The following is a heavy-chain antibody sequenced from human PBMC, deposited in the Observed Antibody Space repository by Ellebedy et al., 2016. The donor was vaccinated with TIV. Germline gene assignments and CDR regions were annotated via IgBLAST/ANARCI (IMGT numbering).Heavy chain of an antibody. CDR1: GYTFTGYY. CDR2: INPQSGGT. J-gene: IGHJ4*02. V-gene: IGHV1-2*02. CDR3: ARDRGRARATPDK. D-gene: IGHD3-10*01. Sequence: AASVKVSCKASGYTFTGYYMHWVRQAPGQGLEWMGWINPQSGGTNHAQKFQGRVTMTRDTSISTAYMELSRLRSDDTAVYYCARDRGRARATPDKWGQGTLVTVSS.